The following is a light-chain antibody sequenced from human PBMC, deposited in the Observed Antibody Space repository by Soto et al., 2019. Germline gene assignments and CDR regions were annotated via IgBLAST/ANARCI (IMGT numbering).Light chain of an antibody. CDR1: QDVSSN. J-gene: IGKJ4*01. Sequence: EMVVTQSPATLSVSPGERVTLSCRTSQDVSSNLAWYQQKPGQPPSLLIYDASTRATGTPARFSGSGSGTEFTLAVSSLQSEDYALYFCQQYIRWPLTFGGGPRWIS. V-gene: IGKV3D-15*01. CDR3: QQYIRWPLT. CDR2: DAS.